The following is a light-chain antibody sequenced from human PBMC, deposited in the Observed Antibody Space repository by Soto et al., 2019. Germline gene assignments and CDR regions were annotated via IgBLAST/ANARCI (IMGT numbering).Light chain of an antibody. CDR3: QQYSSSPVV. V-gene: IGKV3-20*01. J-gene: IGKJ1*01. CDR1: QSVSNNY. CDR2: GAS. Sequence: VMPPSPGTLPMPPGERATLSCRASQSVSNNYLAWYQQKPGQAPRLLIYGASSRATGIPDRFSGSGSGTDFTLTISRLEPEDFAVYYCQQYSSSPVVFGQGTKVDI.